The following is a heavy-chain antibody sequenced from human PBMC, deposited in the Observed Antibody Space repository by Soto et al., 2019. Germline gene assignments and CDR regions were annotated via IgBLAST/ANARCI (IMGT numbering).Heavy chain of an antibody. D-gene: IGHD2-2*01. V-gene: IGHV3-30*03. CDR3: ATCKRGSTTCRGYYFDY. J-gene: IGHJ4*02. CDR1: GFTFSSYG. Sequence: PGGSLRLSCAASGFTFSSYGMHWVRQAPGKGLEWVAVISYDGSNKYYADSVKGRFTISRDDAKTSLYLQMNSLRAEDTAVYYCATCKRGSTTCRGYYFDYWGQGTLVTVSS. CDR2: ISYDGSNK.